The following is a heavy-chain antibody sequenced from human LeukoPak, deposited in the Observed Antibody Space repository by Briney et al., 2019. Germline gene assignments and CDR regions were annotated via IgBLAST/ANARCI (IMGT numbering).Heavy chain of an antibody. D-gene: IGHD3-22*01. J-gene: IGHJ4*02. CDR1: GYTFTGYY. Sequence: ASVKVSCKASGYTFTGYYMHWVRQAPGQGLEWMGWINPNSGGTNYAQKFQGRVTMTRDTSISTAYMEVSSLRSDDTAVYYCARSYSYDSSGYHGAKWGQGTLVTVSS. CDR3: ARSYSYDSSGYHGAK. CDR2: INPNSGGT. V-gene: IGHV1-2*02.